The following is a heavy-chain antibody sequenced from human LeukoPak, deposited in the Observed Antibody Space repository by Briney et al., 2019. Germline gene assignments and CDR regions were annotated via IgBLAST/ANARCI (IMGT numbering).Heavy chain of an antibody. V-gene: IGHV3-21*01. D-gene: IGHD1-20*01. CDR3: ARDVNWNYCDY. CDR2: ISTSSSYI. J-gene: IGHJ4*02. CDR1: GFTLSSYS. Sequence: PGGSLRLSCAASGFTLSSYSMNWVRQAPGKGLEWVSFISTSSSYIYYADSVKGRFTISRDNAKNSLNLQMNSLRAEDTAVYYCARDVNWNYCDYWGQGTLVTVSS.